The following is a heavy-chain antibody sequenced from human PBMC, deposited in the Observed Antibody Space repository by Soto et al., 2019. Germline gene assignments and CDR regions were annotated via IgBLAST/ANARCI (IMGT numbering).Heavy chain of an antibody. CDR1: GYTFTSYY. V-gene: IGHV1-46*01. CDR3: ARDGLYGDYRHY. D-gene: IGHD4-17*01. CDR2: INPSGGST. Sequence: QVQLVQSGAEVKKPGASVKVSCKASGYTFTSYYMHWVRQAPGQGLEWMGIINPSGGSTSYAQKCQRRVTMTRDTSTSTVYMELSSLRSEDTAVYYCARDGLYGDYRHYWGQGTLVTVSS. J-gene: IGHJ4*02.